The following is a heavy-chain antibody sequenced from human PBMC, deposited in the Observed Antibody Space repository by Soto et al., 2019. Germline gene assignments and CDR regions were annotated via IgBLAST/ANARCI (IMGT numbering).Heavy chain of an antibody. CDR3: ARDRATFDY. J-gene: IGHJ4*02. CDR1: GFTFTSYA. Sequence: GGSLRLSCAASGFTFTSYAMSWVRLTPGKGLEWVSAISGSGSNTFYADSVRGRFTISRDNSKNTVFLQMNNLRAEDTAVYFCARDRATFDYWGQGALVTVSS. CDR2: ISGSGSNT. V-gene: IGHV3-23*01. D-gene: IGHD1-26*01.